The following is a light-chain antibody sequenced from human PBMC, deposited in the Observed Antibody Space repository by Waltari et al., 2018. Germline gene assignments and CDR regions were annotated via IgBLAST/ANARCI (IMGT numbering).Light chain of an antibody. V-gene: IGLV2-11*01. CDR2: DVS. CDR3: CSYAGSYTWV. J-gene: IGLJ2*01. CDR1: SSAVGGYNS. Sequence: QSALTQPRSVSGSPGQSVTISCTGTSSAVGGYNSVSWYQQHPAKAPKLMIYDVSKRPSGVPDRFSGSKSGNTASLTISGLQAEDEADYYCCSYAGSYTWVFGGGTKLTVL.